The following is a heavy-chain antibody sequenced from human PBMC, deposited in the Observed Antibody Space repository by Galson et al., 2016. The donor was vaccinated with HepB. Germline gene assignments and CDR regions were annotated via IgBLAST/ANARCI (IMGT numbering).Heavy chain of an antibody. CDR2: IKSKTDGGTT. J-gene: IGHJ5*02. CDR3: TAASPKQQLIRTYFDP. D-gene: IGHD6-13*01. V-gene: IGHV3-15*01. CDR1: GLTFSNAW. Sequence: SLRLSCAASGLTFSNAWMSWVRQAPGKGLEWVARIKSKTDGGTTDYAAPVKGRFTISRDDSKNTQYLQMNSLKTEDTAVYYCTAASPKQQLIRTYFDPWGQGTLVTVSS.